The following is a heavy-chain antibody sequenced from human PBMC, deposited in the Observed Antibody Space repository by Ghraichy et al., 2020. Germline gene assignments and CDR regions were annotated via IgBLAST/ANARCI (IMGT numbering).Heavy chain of an antibody. J-gene: IGHJ4*02. Sequence: SETLSLTCTVSGASISAYFWSWIRQPPGKGLEWIGDIFYSGSTNSNPSLKSRVTISVDASNNQFSLHLSSVTAADTAVYYCARMGGYKAPLGYWGQGTLVSVSS. D-gene: IGHD3-10*01. V-gene: IGHV4-59*01. CDR1: GASISAYF. CDR2: IFYSGST. CDR3: ARMGGYKAPLGY.